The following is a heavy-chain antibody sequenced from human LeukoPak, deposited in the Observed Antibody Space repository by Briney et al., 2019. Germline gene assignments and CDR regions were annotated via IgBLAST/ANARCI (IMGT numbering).Heavy chain of an antibody. CDR1: GFTFNDYN. CDR3: AKDQGSSGYYFDY. CDR2: ITSGTTYI. J-gene: IGHJ4*02. Sequence: GGSLRLSCAASGFTFNDYNMNWVRQSPEKGLEWVSSITSGTTYIYYADSVKGRFTISRDNSKNTLYLQMNSLRAEDTAVYYCAKDQGSSGYYFDYWGQGTLVTVSS. D-gene: IGHD3-22*01. V-gene: IGHV3-21*01.